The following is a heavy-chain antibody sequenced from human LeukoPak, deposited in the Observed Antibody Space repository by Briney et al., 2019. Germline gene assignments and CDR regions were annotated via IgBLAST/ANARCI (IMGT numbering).Heavy chain of an antibody. CDR3: TRERRGYYHAFES. CDR2: ITATGRST. CDR1: GFSLSDYY. J-gene: IGHJ4*02. Sequence: PGGSLSLSCADSGFSLSDYYMSWVRQAPGKQPEWISYITATGRSTDYADSVKGRFTISRDSAKNSVVLQMDRLRPEDTAVYFCTRERRGYYHAFESWGQGTLVSVSS. D-gene: IGHD3-10*01. V-gene: IGHV3-11*01.